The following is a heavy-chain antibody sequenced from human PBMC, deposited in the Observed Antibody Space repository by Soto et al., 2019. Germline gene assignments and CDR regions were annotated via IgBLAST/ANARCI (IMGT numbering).Heavy chain of an antibody. CDR2: IFPILGTV. CDR3: GGGAGSTCNDVNGLDV. Sequence: QVQLVQSGAEVKKAGSSVKVSCKASGGTFSSYSINWVRQAPGQGLEWMGRIFPILGTVNYAQKTQGRITITADKSATTAHMELSSLRFQDTAVYYGGGGAGSTCNDVNGLDVWGQGTTVTVSS. V-gene: IGHV1-69*08. J-gene: IGHJ6*02. CDR1: GGTFSSYS. D-gene: IGHD1-1*01.